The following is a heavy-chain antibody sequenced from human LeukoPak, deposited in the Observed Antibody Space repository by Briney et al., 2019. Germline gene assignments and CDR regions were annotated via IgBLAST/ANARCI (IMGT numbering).Heavy chain of an antibody. D-gene: IGHD4-23*01. J-gene: IGHJ6*02. CDR1: GYTFTSYG. Sequence: GASVKVSCKASGYTFTSYGISWVRQAPGQGLEWMGWISAYNCNTNYAQKLQGRVTMTTDTSTSTAYMELRSLRSDDTAVYYCARDRALPYYGGNNYYYGMDVWGQGTTVTVSS. V-gene: IGHV1-18*01. CDR3: ARDRALPYYGGNNYYYGMDV. CDR2: ISAYNCNT.